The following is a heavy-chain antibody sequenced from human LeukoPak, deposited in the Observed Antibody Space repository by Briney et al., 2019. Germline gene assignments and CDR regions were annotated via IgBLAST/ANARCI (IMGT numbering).Heavy chain of an antibody. CDR3: ARDLWFGEDYYYGMDV. Sequence: SVTVSCKASGGTFSSYAISWVRQAPGQGLEWMGRIIPILGIANYAQKFQGRVTITADKSTSTACMELSSLRSEDTAVYYCARDLWFGEDYYYGMDVWGQGTTVTVFS. CDR1: GGTFSSYA. V-gene: IGHV1-69*10. CDR2: IIPILGIA. D-gene: IGHD3-10*01. J-gene: IGHJ6*02.